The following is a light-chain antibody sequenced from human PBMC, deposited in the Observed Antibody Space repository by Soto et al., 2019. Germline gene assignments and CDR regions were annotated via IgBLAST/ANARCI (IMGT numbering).Light chain of an antibody. J-gene: IGLJ1*01. CDR2: EVS. Sequence: QSAPTQPRSVSGSPGQSVTISCTGTSSDVDTYNRVSWYQQPPGTAPKLMIYEVSNRPSGVPDRFSGSRSGNTASLTISGLLAEDEADYYCCSYAGSTTWVFGAGTKLTVL. CDR1: SSDVDTYNR. CDR3: CSYAGSTTWV. V-gene: IGLV2-18*02.